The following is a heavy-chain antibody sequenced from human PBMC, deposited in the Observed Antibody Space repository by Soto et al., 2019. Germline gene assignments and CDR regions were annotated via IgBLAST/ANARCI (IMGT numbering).Heavy chain of an antibody. J-gene: IGHJ4*02. Sequence: AFVQDSHKDCGEKFNSVGIGGGRKAPGQGLEWMGWISAYNGNTNYAQKLQGRVTMTTDTSTSTAYMELRSLRSDDTALYYCARDLTSGWYFDYWVQRTLVPGSS. V-gene: IGHV1-18*01. CDR3: ARDLTSGWYFDY. CDR2: ISAYNGNT. CDR1: GEKFNSVG. D-gene: IGHD6-19*01.